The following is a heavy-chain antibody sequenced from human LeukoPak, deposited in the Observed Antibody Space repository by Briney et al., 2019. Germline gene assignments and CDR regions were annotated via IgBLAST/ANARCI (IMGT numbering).Heavy chain of an antibody. Sequence: GASVKVSCKASGGTFSSYAISWVRQAPGQGLEWMGGIIPIFGTANYAQKFQGRVTITTGESTSTAYMELSSLRSEDTAVYYCARESYDSSGYWYFQHWGQGTLVTVSS. D-gene: IGHD3-22*01. CDR2: IIPIFGTA. V-gene: IGHV1-69*05. CDR3: ARESYDSSGYWYFQH. J-gene: IGHJ1*01. CDR1: GGTFSSYA.